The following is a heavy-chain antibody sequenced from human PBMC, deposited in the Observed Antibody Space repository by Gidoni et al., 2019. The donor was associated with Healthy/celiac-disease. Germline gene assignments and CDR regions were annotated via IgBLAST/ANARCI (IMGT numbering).Heavy chain of an antibody. V-gene: IGHV3-23*01. CDR2: ISGSGGGT. CDR3: AKGNVGGGNPNAFDY. Sequence: EVQLLESGGGLVQPGGSLRLSCAASGFTFSSYAMSWVRQAPGKGLEWVSAISGSGGGTYYADSVKGRFTISRDNSKNTLYLQMNSLRAEDTAVYYCAKGNVGGGNPNAFDYWGQGTLVTVSS. J-gene: IGHJ4*02. CDR1: GFTFSSYA. D-gene: IGHD2-15*01.